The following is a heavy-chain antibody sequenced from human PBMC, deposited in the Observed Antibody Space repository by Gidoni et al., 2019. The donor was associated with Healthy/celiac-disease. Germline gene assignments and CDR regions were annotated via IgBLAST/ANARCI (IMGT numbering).Heavy chain of an antibody. CDR3: AMRGYSYGLDY. CDR2: IYRGGST. D-gene: IGHD5-18*01. CDR1: GFTGSSNY. Sequence: EVQLVESGGGLVQTGGSLSLSCAPSGFTGSSNYMNRVRQAPGKGLEWVSGIYRGGSTYDADSVKGRFTISRDNSKNTLYLQMNSLRAEDTAVYYCAMRGYSYGLDYWGQGTLVTVSS. J-gene: IGHJ4*02. V-gene: IGHV3-66*01.